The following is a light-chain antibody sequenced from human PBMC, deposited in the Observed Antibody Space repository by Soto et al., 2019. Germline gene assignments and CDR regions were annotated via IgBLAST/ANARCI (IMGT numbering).Light chain of an antibody. Sequence: IGAGYDVQWYQQLPGTAPKVLIYGNSNRPSGVPDRFSGSKSGTSASLAITGLQAEDEADYYCQSYDSSLSGVVFGGGTKLTVL. V-gene: IGLV1-40*01. J-gene: IGLJ2*01. CDR2: GNS. CDR1: IGAGYD. CDR3: QSYDSSLSGVV.